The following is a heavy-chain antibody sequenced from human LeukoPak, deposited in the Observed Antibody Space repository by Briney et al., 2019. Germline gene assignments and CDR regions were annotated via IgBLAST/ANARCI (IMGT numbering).Heavy chain of an antibody. Sequence: GGSLRLSCAASGFTFDDYAMHWVRQAPGKGLEWVSGISRNSGSIGYADSVKGRFTISRDNAKNSLYLQMNSLRAEDTALYYCVRGFGSRGFDYWGQGTLVTVSS. CDR1: GFTFDDYA. J-gene: IGHJ4*02. CDR2: ISRNSGSI. CDR3: VRGFGSRGFDY. V-gene: IGHV3-9*01. D-gene: IGHD3-10*01.